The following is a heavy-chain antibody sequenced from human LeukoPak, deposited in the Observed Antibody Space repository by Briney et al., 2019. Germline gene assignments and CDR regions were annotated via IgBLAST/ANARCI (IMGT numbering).Heavy chain of an antibody. Sequence: PSETLSLTCAVSGYSISSGYYWGWIRQPPGKGLEWIGSIYHSGSTYYNPSLKSRVTISVDTSKNQFSLKLSSVTAADTAVYYCARLPLEWLATFDYWGQGTLVTVSS. D-gene: IGHD3-3*01. V-gene: IGHV4-38-2*01. J-gene: IGHJ4*02. CDR3: ARLPLEWLATFDY. CDR2: IYHSGST. CDR1: GYSISSGYY.